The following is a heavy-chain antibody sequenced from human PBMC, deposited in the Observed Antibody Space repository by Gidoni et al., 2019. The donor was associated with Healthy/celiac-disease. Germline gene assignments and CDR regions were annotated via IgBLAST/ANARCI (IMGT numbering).Heavy chain of an antibody. J-gene: IGHJ6*02. D-gene: IGHD3-16*01. CDR2: IKQGGREE. CDR3: ARDGVPGMDV. Sequence: EVQLVESGGGLVQPGGSLRLSCAASGFTFSSYWMSWVRQAPGKGLGWVANIKQGGREEYYVDSVKGRFTISRDNAKNSLYLQMNSLRAEDTAVYYCARDGVPGMDVWGQGTTVTVSS. CDR1: GFTFSSYW. V-gene: IGHV3-7*01.